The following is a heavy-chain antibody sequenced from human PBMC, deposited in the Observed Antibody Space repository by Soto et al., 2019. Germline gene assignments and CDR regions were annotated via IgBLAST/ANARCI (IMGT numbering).Heavy chain of an antibody. V-gene: IGHV4-59*08. D-gene: IGHD3-22*01. CDR2: IYYSGST. J-gene: IGHJ6*02. CDR3: ARWGVSSGSDIGFLVPYYYYGMDV. Sequence: PSETLSLTCTVSGGSISSSYWSWIRQPPGKGLEWIGYIYYSGSTNYNPSLKSRVTISVDTSKNQFSLKLSSVTAADTAVYYCARWGVSSGSDIGFLVPYYYYGMDVWGQGTTVTVSS. CDR1: GGSISSSY.